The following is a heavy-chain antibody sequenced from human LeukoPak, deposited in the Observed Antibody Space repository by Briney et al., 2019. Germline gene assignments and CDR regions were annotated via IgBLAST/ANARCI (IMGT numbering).Heavy chain of an antibody. CDR2: FNPSGGST. Sequence: ASVKVSFKASGYTFTSYYMHWVRQAPGQGLEWMGMFNPSGGSTTYAQKFQGRVALTRDTSTSTVYMELSSLRSEDTAVYYCARTIKTDYYYHGMDVWGQGTTVTVSS. J-gene: IGHJ6*02. D-gene: IGHD5-24*01. CDR1: GYTFTSYY. V-gene: IGHV1-46*01. CDR3: ARTIKTDYYYHGMDV.